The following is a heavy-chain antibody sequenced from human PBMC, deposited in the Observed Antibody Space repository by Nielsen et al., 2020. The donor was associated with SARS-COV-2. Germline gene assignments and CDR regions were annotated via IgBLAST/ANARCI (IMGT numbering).Heavy chain of an antibody. CDR2: ISYDGSNK. V-gene: IGHV3-30*18. CDR3: AKNVGYYYYYYMDV. Sequence: GESLKISCAASGFTFSSYGMHWVRQAPGKGLEWVAVISYDGSNKYYADSVKGRFTISRDNSKNTLYLQMNSLRAEDTAVYYCAKNVGYYYYYYMDVWGKGTTVTVSS. CDR1: GFTFSSYG. J-gene: IGHJ6*03. D-gene: IGHD3-10*01.